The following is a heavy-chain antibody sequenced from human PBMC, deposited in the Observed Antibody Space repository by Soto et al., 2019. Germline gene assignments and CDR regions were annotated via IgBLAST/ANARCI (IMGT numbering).Heavy chain of an antibody. Sequence: GASAKVSCKASGYTFTSHAMHWVRQAPGQRLEWMGWINAGNGNTKYSQKFQGRVTITTDTSASTAYMEPSSLRSEDTAVYYCARDGIAAAGTSWFDPWGQGTLVTVSS. D-gene: IGHD6-13*01. CDR3: ARDGIAAAGTSWFDP. J-gene: IGHJ5*02. CDR2: INAGNGNT. CDR1: GYTFTSHA. V-gene: IGHV1-3*01.